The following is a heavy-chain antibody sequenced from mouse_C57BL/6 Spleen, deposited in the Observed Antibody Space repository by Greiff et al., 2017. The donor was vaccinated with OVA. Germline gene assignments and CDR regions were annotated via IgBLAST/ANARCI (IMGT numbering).Heavy chain of an antibody. CDR3: ARSSNYDDFDY. CDR1: GYTFTDYY. Sequence: QVQLQQSGAELVRPGASVKLSCKASGYTFTDYYINWVKQRPGQGLEWIARIYPGSGNTYYNEKFKGKATLTAEKSSSTSYMQLSSLTSEDSAVYCCARSSNYDDFDYWGQGTTLTVSS. J-gene: IGHJ2*01. D-gene: IGHD2-5*01. V-gene: IGHV1-76*01. CDR2: IYPGSGNT.